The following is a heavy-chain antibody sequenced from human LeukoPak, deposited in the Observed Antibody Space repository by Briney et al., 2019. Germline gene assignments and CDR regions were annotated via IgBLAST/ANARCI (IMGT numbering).Heavy chain of an antibody. CDR3: VRDYDISGPQKNFFDY. J-gene: IGHJ4*02. V-gene: IGHV3-11*01. Sequence: PGGSLRLSCAASGFTFSDYYMSWIRQAPGKGLEWVSYISSSGSTIYYADSVKGRFTISRDNAKNLLYLQMNSLRAEDTAVYYCVRDYDISGPQKNFFDYWGQGTLVTVSS. CDR2: ISSSGSTI. CDR1: GFTFSDYY. D-gene: IGHD3-22*01.